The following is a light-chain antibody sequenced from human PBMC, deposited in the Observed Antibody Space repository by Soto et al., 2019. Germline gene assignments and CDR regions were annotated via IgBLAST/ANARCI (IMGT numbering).Light chain of an antibody. CDR2: AAS. CDR1: QDISNY. V-gene: IGKV1-27*01. Sequence: DIQITQSPSPLSASVGDSVTITCRASQDISNYLAWYQQKPGKVPKLLIYAASTLQSGVPSRFCGSGSGTDFTLTISSLQPEDVATYYCQKYNNAPQLTFGGGTKVDIK. CDR3: QKYNNAPQLT. J-gene: IGKJ4*01.